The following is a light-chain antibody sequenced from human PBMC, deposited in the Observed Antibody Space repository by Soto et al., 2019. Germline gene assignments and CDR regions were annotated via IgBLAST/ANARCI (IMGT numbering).Light chain of an antibody. CDR1: QSMSTY. V-gene: IGKV1-39*01. CDR3: QQRHNTPLT. Sequence: DIQMTQSPSSLSASVGDRVTITCRASQSMSTYLNWFQQKPGKAPKVLIYGASSLQSGVPSRFSGSGSGTDFTLTISSLQPEDVATYYCQQRHNTPLTFGGGTKVEIK. CDR2: GAS. J-gene: IGKJ4*01.